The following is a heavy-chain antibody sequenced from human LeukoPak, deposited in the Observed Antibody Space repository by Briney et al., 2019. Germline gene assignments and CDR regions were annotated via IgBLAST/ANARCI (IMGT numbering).Heavy chain of an antibody. CDR2: INWNGGGT. CDR3: AKHMRATNTDSFFGLDV. CDR1: GFTFKDYG. J-gene: IGHJ6*02. D-gene: IGHD1-26*01. V-gene: IGHV3-9*01. Sequence: GRSLRLSCAATGFTFKDYGMHWVRQPPGKGLEWVSSINWNGGGTDYADSVKGRFTISRDNAKNSLYLQLSSLRPEDTALYYCAKHMRATNTDSFFGLDVWGQGTTVTVSS.